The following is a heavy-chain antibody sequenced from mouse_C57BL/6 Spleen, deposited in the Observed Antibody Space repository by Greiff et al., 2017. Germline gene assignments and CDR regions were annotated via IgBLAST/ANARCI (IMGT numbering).Heavy chain of an antibody. D-gene: IGHD2-4*01. V-gene: IGHV2-6-1*01. Sequence: VQLVESGPGLVAPSQSLSITCTVSGFSLTSYGVHWVRQPPGKGLEWLVVIWSDGSTTYNSAHKSSLSISKDNSKSQVFLKMNSLQTDDTAMYYCGRHEGLRPLLAMDYWGQGTSVTVSS. J-gene: IGHJ4*01. CDR1: GFSLTSYG. CDR2: IWSDGST. CDR3: GRHEGLRPLLAMDY.